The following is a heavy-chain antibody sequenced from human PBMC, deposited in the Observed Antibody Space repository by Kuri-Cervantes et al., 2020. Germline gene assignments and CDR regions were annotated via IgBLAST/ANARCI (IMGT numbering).Heavy chain of an antibody. CDR1: GFTFSNAW. Sequence: ETLSLTCAASGFTFSNAWMSWVRQAPGKGLEWVGRIKSKTDGGTTDYAAPVKGRFTISRDDSKNTLYLQMNSLRAEDTAVYYCAKSFYDILTGYPPGDDAFDIWGQGTMVTVSS. J-gene: IGHJ3*02. CDR2: IKSKTDGGTT. CDR3: AKSFYDILTGYPPGDDAFDI. V-gene: IGHV3-15*01. D-gene: IGHD3-9*01.